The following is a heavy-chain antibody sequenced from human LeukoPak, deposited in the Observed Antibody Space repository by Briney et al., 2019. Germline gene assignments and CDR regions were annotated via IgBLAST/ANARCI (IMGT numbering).Heavy chain of an antibody. CDR2: ISSSGSST. Sequence: GRSLRLSCTASGFIFGDYYMNWIRQAPGKGLEWVSYISSSGSSTYYADSVKGRFTISRDNAKNSLYLQMNSLRVEDTAIYFCARGDSSWYYFDNWGQGTLVTVSS. CDR3: ARGDSSWYYFDN. V-gene: IGHV3-11*01. J-gene: IGHJ4*02. D-gene: IGHD2-2*01. CDR1: GFIFGDYY.